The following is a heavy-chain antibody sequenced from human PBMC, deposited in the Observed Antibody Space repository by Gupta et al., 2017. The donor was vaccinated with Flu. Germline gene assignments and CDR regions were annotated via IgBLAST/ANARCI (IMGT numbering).Heavy chain of an antibody. CDR3: VRYCSSSSCFGGFDY. J-gene: IGHJ4*02. V-gene: IGHV4-39*01. CDR2: IYYSGNT. Sequence: QLQLQESGPGLVKPSETLSLTCTVSGGFIYSSDYYWGWIRQPPGKGLEWIGSIYYSGNTYYNPSLKTRVTIAVDTSKNQFSLKLTSVTAADTALYHCVRYCSSSSCFGGFDYWGQGTLVTVSS. D-gene: IGHD2-2*01. CDR1: GGFIYSSDYY.